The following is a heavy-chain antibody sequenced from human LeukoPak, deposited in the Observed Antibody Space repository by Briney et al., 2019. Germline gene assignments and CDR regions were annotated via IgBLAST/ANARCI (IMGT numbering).Heavy chain of an antibody. Sequence: SETLSLTCAVYGGSFSGYYWSWIRQPPGKGLEWIGEINHSGSNNYNPSLKSRVTISVDTPKNQFSLKLSSVPAADTAVYYCARGGRWLQFLFNYWGQGTLVTVSS. CDR3: ARGGRWLQFLFNY. CDR2: INHSGSN. J-gene: IGHJ4*02. CDR1: GGSFSGYY. V-gene: IGHV4-34*01. D-gene: IGHD5-24*01.